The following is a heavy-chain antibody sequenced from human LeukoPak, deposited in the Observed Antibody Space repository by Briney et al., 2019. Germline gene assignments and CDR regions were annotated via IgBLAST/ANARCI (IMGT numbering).Heavy chain of an antibody. D-gene: IGHD2-2*01. CDR2: MNPNSGNT. Sequence: ASVKVSCKASGYTFTSYDINWVRQATGQGLEWMGWMNPNSGNTGYAQKFQGRVTMTRNTSISTAYMELSSLRSEDTAVYYCAGGKYCSSTSCSFYYYYGMDVWGQGTTVTVSS. V-gene: IGHV1-8*01. J-gene: IGHJ6*02. CDR3: AGGKYCSSTSCSFYYYYGMDV. CDR1: GYTFTSYD.